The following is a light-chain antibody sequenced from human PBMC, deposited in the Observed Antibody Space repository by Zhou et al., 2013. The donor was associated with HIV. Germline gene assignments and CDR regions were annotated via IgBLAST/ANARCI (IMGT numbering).Light chain of an antibody. CDR2: KAS. V-gene: IGKV1-12*01. CDR3: QQSYSVPPT. Sequence: IQMTQSPSSVSASVGDRVTITCRASQGISSWLAWYQQKPGKAPKLLIYKASNLQSGVPSRFSGSGSGADFTLTINSLQPEDFATYFCQQSYSVPPTFGQGTKLEI. J-gene: IGKJ2*01. CDR1: QGISSW.